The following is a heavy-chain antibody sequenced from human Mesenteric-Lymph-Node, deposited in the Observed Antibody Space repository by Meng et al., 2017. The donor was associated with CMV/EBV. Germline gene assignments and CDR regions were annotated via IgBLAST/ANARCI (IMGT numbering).Heavy chain of an antibody. J-gene: IGHJ4*02. CDR3: CGSSSSGGGYYFDY. D-gene: IGHD1-26*01. Sequence: ASPYSFSSCHMPWVRQAPGQRLEWMGWINPNIGGTNYAQQFQGRVPMTRDKSISTAYMELSRLRSDDTAVYYCCGSSSSGGGYYFDYWGQGTLVTVSS. CDR1: PYSFSSCH. CDR2: INPNIGGT. V-gene: IGHV1-2*02.